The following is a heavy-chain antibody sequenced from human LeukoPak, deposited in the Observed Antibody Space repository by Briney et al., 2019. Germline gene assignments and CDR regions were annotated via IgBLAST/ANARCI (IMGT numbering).Heavy chain of an antibody. CDR2: IRSGDGST. Sequence: SGGSLRLSCAASGFTFSNYAMTWVRQAPGKGLEWVSAIRSGDGSTYYADSVKGRFTISRDNAKNTLYLQMNSLRAEDTAVYYCARRAAALDAFDIWGQGTMVTVSS. V-gene: IGHV3-23*01. J-gene: IGHJ3*02. D-gene: IGHD6-13*01. CDR3: ARRAAALDAFDI. CDR1: GFTFSNYA.